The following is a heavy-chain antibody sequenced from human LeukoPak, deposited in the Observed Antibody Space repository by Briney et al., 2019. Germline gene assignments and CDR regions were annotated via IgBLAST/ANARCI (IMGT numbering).Heavy chain of an antibody. V-gene: IGHV4-61*01. CDR2: IYYSGST. J-gene: IGHJ4*02. CDR1: GGSVSSGSYY. Sequence: SETLSLTCTVSGGSVSSGSYYWSWIRQPPGTGLEWIGYIYYSGSTNYNPSLKSRVTISVDTSKNQFSLKLSSVTAADTAVYYCARGKYSSSSYDYWGQGTLVTVSS. D-gene: IGHD6-6*01. CDR3: ARGKYSSSSYDY.